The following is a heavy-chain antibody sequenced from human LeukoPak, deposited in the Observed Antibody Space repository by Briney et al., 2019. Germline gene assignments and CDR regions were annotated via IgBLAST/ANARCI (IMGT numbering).Heavy chain of an antibody. V-gene: IGHV1-69*13. J-gene: IGHJ4*02. Sequence: ASVKVSCKASGGTFSSYAISWVRQAPGQGLEWMGGIIPIFGTANYAQKFQGRVTITADESTSTAYMELSSLRSEDTAVYYCARSPWEWELPYYYFDYWGQGTLVTVSS. CDR1: GGTFSSYA. D-gene: IGHD1-26*01. CDR2: IIPIFGTA. CDR3: ARSPWEWELPYYYFDY.